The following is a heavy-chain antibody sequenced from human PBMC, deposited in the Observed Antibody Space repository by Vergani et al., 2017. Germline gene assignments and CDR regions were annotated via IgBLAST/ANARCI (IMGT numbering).Heavy chain of an antibody. CDR2: IWYDGSNK. V-gene: IGHV3-33*01. J-gene: IGHJ4*02. Sequence: QVQLVESGGGVVQPGRSLRLSCAASGFTFSSYGMHWVRQAPGKGLEWVAVIWYDGSNKYYADSVKGRFTISRDNSKNTLYLRMNSLRAEDTAVYYCARDHYNWNYVRSAGVLDYWGQGTLVTVSS. D-gene: IGHD1-7*01. CDR3: ARDHYNWNYVRSAGVLDY. CDR1: GFTFSSYG.